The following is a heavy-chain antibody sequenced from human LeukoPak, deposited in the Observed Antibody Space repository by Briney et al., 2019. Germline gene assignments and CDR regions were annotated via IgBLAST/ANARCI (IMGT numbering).Heavy chain of an antibody. D-gene: IGHD6-19*01. CDR2: IYYSGST. CDR1: GGSISSYY. J-gene: IGHJ4*02. Sequence: SETLSLTCTVSGGSISSYYWTWIRLPPGQGLEWIGYIYYSGSTKYNPSLKGRVTISVDTSKNQFSLSLRSVSAADTAVYYCARAKNSGWPDFWGQGTLVFVSS. CDR3: ARAKNSGWPDF. V-gene: IGHV4-59*01.